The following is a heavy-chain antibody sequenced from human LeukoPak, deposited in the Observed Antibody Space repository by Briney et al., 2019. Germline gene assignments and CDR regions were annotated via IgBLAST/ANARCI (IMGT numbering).Heavy chain of an antibody. Sequence: PGGSLRLSCAASGFTFNNYAMSWVRQAPGKGLEWVSSISESGGSTFYADSVKGRFTVSRDNSKNTLYLQMSSLRAEDTAVYYCAKDQSQMSFDYWGQGTLVTVSS. J-gene: IGHJ4*02. CDR3: AKDQSQMSFDY. D-gene: IGHD5-24*01. CDR1: GFTFNNYA. CDR2: ISESGGST. V-gene: IGHV3-23*01.